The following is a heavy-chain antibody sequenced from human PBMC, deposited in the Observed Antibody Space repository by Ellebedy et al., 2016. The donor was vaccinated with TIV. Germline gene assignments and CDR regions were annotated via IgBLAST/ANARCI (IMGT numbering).Heavy chain of an antibody. Sequence: SETLSLTXTVSGGSISTYYWSWIRQPPGKGLEWIGYIYYSGSTNYNPSLKSRVTISVDTSKNQLSLKLSSVTAADSAVYYCVRSEGYAMDVWGQGTTVTVSS. CDR3: VRSEGYAMDV. CDR1: GGSISTYY. V-gene: IGHV4-59*01. CDR2: IYYSGST. J-gene: IGHJ6*02.